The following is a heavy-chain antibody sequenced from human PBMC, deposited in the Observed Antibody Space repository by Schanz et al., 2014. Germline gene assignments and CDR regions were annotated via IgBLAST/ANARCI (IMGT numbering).Heavy chain of an antibody. Sequence: EVQLVESGGGLVRPGGSLRLFCTTSGLIFSTYTLNWVRQAPGKGLEWISYISFSGNTIYYADSVKGRFTISRDNAKNTVFLQMNRLRAEDTAVYYCATEGPRGTRHPINYYYAMDNWGQGTKVTV. CDR3: ATEGPRGTRHPINYYYAMDN. V-gene: IGHV3-48*01. CDR1: GLIFSTYT. D-gene: IGHD6-6*01. J-gene: IGHJ6*02. CDR2: ISFSGNTI.